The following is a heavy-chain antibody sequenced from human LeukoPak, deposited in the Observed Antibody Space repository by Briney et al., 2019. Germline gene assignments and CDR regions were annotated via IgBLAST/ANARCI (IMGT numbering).Heavy chain of an antibody. J-gene: IGHJ4*02. Sequence: SETLSLTCTVSGGSISSGSYYWSWIRQPAGKGLEWIGRIYTSRSTNYNPSLKSRVTISVDTSKNQFSLELSSVTAADTAVYYCARTHSGSYYYWGQGTLVTVSS. D-gene: IGHD1-26*01. V-gene: IGHV4-61*02. CDR3: ARTHSGSYYY. CDR1: GGSISSGSYY. CDR2: IYTSRST.